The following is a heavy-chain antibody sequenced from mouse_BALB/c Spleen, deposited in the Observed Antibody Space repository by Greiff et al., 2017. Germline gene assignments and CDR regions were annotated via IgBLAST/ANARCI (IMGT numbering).Heavy chain of an antibody. Sequence: VQLQQSGPELVKPGASVKISCKASGYTFTGYSMHWVKQSHGKSLEWIGCINPYNGDTFYNQKFKGKATLTVDKSSSTAHMELLSLTSEDSAVYYCGKGNRLFAYWGQGTLVTVSA. CDR2: INPYNGDT. V-gene: IGHV1-37*01. J-gene: IGHJ3*01. D-gene: IGHD2-1*01. CDR3: GKGNRLFAY. CDR1: GYTFTGYS.